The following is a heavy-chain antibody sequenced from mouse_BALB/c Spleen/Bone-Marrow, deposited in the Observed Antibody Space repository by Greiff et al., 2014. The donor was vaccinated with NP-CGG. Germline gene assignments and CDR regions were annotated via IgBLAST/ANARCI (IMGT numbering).Heavy chain of an antibody. J-gene: IGHJ4*01. CDR1: GYTFTSYW. CDR3: TRRDYAMDY. CDR2: IYPSDSYT. V-gene: IGHV1-69*02. Sequence: QVQLQQSGAGLVRPGASVKLSCKASGYTFTSYWINWVKQRPGQGLEWIGNIYPSDSYTNYNQKFKDKATLTVDKSSSTAYMQLSSPTSEDSAVYYCTRRDYAMDYWGQGISVTVSS.